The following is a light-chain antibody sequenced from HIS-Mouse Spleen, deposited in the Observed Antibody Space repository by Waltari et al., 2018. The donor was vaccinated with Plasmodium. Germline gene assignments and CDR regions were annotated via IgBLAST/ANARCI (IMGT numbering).Light chain of an antibody. CDR2: GAS. CDR3: QQYGSSYT. CDR1: QSVSSSY. J-gene: IGKJ2*01. Sequence: DIVLTQSPGTLSFSPGERATLSCRASQSVSSSYLAWYQQKPSQAPRLLIYGASSRAPGIPDRFSGSGSGTDFTLTISRLEPEDFAVYYCQQYGSSYTFGQGTKLEIK. V-gene: IGKV3-20*01.